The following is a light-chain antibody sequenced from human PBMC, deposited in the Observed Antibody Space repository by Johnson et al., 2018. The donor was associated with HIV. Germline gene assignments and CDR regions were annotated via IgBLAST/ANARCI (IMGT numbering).Light chain of an antibody. CDR3: GTWDSSLRL. CDR1: SSNIGNNY. V-gene: IGLV1-51*01. Sequence: QSVLTQSPSVSAAPGQKVTISCSGSSSNIGNNYVSWYQQLPGTAPKLLIYDNNKRPSGIPDRFSGSKSGTSATLGITGLQTGEEADYYCGTWDSSLRLFGTGTKVTVL. J-gene: IGLJ1*01. CDR2: DNN.